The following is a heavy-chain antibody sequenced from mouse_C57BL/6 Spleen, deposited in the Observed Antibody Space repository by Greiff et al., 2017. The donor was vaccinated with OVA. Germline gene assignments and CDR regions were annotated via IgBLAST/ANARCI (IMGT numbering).Heavy chain of an antibody. CDR2: ISYDGSN. Sequence: DVHLVESGPGLVKPSQSLSLTCSVTGYSITSGYYWNWIRQFPGNKLEWMGYISYDGSNNYNPSLKNRISITRDTSKNQFFLKLNSVTTEDTATYYCARDSYGYPFAYWGQGTLVTVSA. V-gene: IGHV3-6*01. D-gene: IGHD2-2*01. J-gene: IGHJ3*01. CDR1: GYSITSGYY. CDR3: ARDSYGYPFAY.